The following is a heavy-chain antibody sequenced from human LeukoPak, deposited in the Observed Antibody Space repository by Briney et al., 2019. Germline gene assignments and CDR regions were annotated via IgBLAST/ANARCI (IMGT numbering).Heavy chain of an antibody. CDR2: INHSGST. CDR1: GGSFSGYY. Sequence: SETLSLTCAVYGGSFSGYYWTWIRQPPGKGLEWIGEINHSGSTNYNPSLKNRVTISVDTSKNQFSLKLSSVTAADTAVYYCARYVPAYYYYGMDVWGQGTTVTVSS. J-gene: IGHJ6*02. D-gene: IGHD3-10*02. V-gene: IGHV4-34*01. CDR3: ARYVPAYYYYGMDV.